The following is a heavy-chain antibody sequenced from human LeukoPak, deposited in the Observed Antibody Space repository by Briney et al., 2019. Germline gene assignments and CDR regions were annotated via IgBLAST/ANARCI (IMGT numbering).Heavy chain of an antibody. CDR2: IKRDGSEE. J-gene: IGHJ4*02. D-gene: IGHD1-7*01. CDR1: GFTFSSYW. V-gene: IGHV3-7*01. CDR3: ASTWNYLYFDY. Sequence: PEGSLRLSCAGSGFTFSSYWTSWVRQAPGKGLEWVASIKRDGSEEHYVDSVKGRFTISRDNAKNSVYLQMNSLRAEDTAVYYCASTWNYLYFDYWGRGTRVSVSS.